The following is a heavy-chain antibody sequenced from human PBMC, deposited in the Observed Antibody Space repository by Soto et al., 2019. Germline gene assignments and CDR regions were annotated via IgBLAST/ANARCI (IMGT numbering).Heavy chain of an antibody. D-gene: IGHD4-4*01. Sequence: GGSLRLSCAASGFTFSSYAMSWVRQAPGKGLEWVSAISGSGGSTYYADSVKDRFTISRDNSKNTLYLQMNSLRAEDTAVYYCAKDPALTTVTTSYWGQGTLVTVSS. V-gene: IGHV3-23*01. CDR3: AKDPALTTVTTSY. J-gene: IGHJ4*02. CDR2: ISGSGGST. CDR1: GFTFSSYA.